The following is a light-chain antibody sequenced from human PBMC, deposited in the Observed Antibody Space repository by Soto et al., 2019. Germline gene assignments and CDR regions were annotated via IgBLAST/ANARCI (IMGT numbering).Light chain of an antibody. Sequence: DIVVTQFPLSLPVTPGEPASISCNASQSFLHSNGNNYVDWYLQKPGQSPHLLIFMGSNRASGVPDRFSGSGSATEFALKISRVEAEDVGVYYCMQALQTPITFGQGTRLEIK. J-gene: IGKJ5*01. CDR2: MGS. V-gene: IGKV2-28*01. CDR1: QSFLHSNGNNY. CDR3: MQALQTPIT.